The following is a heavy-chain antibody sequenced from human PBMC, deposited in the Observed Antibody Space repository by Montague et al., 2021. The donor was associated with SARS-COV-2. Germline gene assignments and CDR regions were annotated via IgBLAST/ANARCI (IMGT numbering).Heavy chain of an antibody. Sequence: SETLSLICTVSGGSISSSSYYWGWIRQPPGKGLEWIGSIYYSGSTYYNPSLKSRVAISVDTSKNQFSLKLSPVTAADTAVYYCARVGRQQLVRLSGMDVWGQGTTVTVSS. CDR1: GGSISSSSYY. D-gene: IGHD6-13*01. V-gene: IGHV4-39*07. CDR2: IYYSGST. J-gene: IGHJ6*02. CDR3: ARVGRQQLVRLSGMDV.